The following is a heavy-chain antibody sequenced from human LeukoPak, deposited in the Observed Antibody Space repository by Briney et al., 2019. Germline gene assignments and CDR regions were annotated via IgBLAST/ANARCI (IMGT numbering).Heavy chain of an antibody. J-gene: IGHJ3*02. CDR1: GYTFTSYD. CDR2: MNPNTGNT. Sequence: ASVKVSCKASGYTFTSYDINWVRRATGQGLEWMGWMNPNTGNTGSAQKFQGRVTMTRNTSISTAYMELSSLRSEDTAVYYCARDWYDNSDAFDIWGQGTVVTVSS. CDR3: ARDWYDNSDAFDI. V-gene: IGHV1-8*01. D-gene: IGHD1-1*01.